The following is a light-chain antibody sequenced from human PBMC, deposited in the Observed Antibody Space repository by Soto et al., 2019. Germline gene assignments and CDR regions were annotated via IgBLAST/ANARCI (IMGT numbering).Light chain of an antibody. CDR1: QSVSIN. Sequence: EIFLSPSPGFRSLSPGERATLSCSASQSVSINLAWYQQKPGQAPKLLIYGASTRGAGIPSRFSGSGSGTEFTLTITSLQPEDFATYYCQQLYSVPLTFGQGTRLEIK. J-gene: IGKJ5*01. V-gene: IGKV3-15*01. CDR2: GAS. CDR3: QQLYSVPLT.